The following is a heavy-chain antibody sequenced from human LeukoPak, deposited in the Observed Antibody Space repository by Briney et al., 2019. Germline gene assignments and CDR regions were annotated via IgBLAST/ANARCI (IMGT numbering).Heavy chain of an antibody. J-gene: IGHJ4*02. Sequence: PSETLSLTCTVSGGSVSSGNYYWSWIRQPAGKRLELIGRMYTSGSTHYNPSLKCRVTISRDTSTNQFSLKLTSVTAADTAVYYCAGMIGYFDFWGQGTLVTVSS. CDR1: GGSVSSGNYY. D-gene: IGHD3-16*01. V-gene: IGHV4-61*02. CDR3: AGMIGYFDF. CDR2: MYTSGST.